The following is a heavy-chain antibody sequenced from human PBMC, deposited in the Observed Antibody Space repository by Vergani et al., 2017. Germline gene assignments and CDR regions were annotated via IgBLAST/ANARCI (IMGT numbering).Heavy chain of an antibody. CDR1: GGSITSASYY. J-gene: IGHJ4*02. Sequence: QVLLQESGPGLVKPSQTLSLTCTVSGGSITSASYYWSWIRQPAGKGLEWIGRIYISGSTNYNPSLKSRVTLSVDTSKNQFSLKLSSVTAADTAVYYCAKKGGGDIVVVPAAMPPHFDYWGQGTLVTVSS. D-gene: IGHD2-2*01. CDR2: IYISGST. V-gene: IGHV4-61*02. CDR3: AKKGGGDIVVVPAAMPPHFDY.